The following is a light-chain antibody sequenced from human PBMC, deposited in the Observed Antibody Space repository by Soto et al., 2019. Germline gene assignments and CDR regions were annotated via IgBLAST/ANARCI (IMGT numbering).Light chain of an antibody. CDR3: QTWGSGIVV. CDR2: LNSDGSH. V-gene: IGLV4-69*01. J-gene: IGLJ2*01. CDR1: SGHSNYA. Sequence: QSVLTQSPSASASLGASVKLTCTLSSGHSNYAIAWHQQQSEKGPRYLMKLNSDGSHSKGDGIPDRFSGSSSGAERYLTISSLLSEDEGDYYCQTWGSGIVVFGGGTKLTVL.